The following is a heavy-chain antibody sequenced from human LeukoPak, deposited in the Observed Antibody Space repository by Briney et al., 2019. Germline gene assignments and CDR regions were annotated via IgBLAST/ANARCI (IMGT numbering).Heavy chain of an antibody. V-gene: IGHV3-21*01. CDR3: ARRDSYYYDSSGYYSWFDP. J-gene: IGHJ5*02. Sequence: PGGSLRLSCAASGLTFSSYSMNWVRQAPGKGLEWVSSISSSSSYIYYADSVKGRFTISRDNAKNSLYLQMNSLRAEDTAVYYCARRDSYYYDSSGYYSWFDPWGQGTLVTVSS. CDR1: GLTFSSYS. D-gene: IGHD3-22*01. CDR2: ISSSSSYI.